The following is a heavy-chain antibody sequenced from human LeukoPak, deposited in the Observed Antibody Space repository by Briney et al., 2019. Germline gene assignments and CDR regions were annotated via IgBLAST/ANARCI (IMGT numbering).Heavy chain of an antibody. Sequence: PSETLSLTCTVSGGSISSYYWSWIRRPAGKGLEWIGRIYTSGSTNYNPSLKSRVTMSVDPSKNQFSLKLSSVTAADTAVYYCARDQYSSGWYYFDYWGQGTLVTVSS. V-gene: IGHV4-4*07. D-gene: IGHD6-19*01. CDR2: IYTSGST. CDR1: GGSISSYY. J-gene: IGHJ4*02. CDR3: ARDQYSSGWYYFDY.